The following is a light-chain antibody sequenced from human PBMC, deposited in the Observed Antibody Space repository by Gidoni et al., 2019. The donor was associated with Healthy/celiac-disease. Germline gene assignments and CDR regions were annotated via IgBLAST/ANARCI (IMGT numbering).Light chain of an antibody. V-gene: IGLV3-21*02. CDR3: QVWGSSSEHVV. J-gene: IGLJ2*01. CDR2: DDS. CDR1: NIGTTG. Sequence: YVLPQPPPASVAPGQTARITCGGDNIGTTGVHWYHQKPGQAPVLVVYDDSDRPSGIPERFSGSNSENTATLTISRVEVEDEADYYCQVWGSSSEHVVFGGGTKLTVL.